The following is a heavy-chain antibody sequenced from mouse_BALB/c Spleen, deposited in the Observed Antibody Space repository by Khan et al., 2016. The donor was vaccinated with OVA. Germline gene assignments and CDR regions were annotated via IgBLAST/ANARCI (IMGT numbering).Heavy chain of an antibody. CDR3: ARELGLRMDY. CDR2: IYPGSGNT. J-gene: IGHJ4*01. V-gene: IGHV1-77*01. CDR1: GYTFTDYY. Sequence: QVRLQQSGAELARPGASVKLSCKASGYTFTDYYINWVKQRTGQGLEWIGEIYPGSGNTYYNEKFKGKATLTADKSSSTAYMQLSSLTSEDSAVYFCARELGLRMDYWGQGTSVTVSS. D-gene: IGHD3-1*01.